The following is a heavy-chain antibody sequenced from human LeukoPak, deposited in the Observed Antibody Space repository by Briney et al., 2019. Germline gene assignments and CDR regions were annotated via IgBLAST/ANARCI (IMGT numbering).Heavy chain of an antibody. CDR1: GFTFSSYA. D-gene: IGHD3-10*01. CDR3: AKDGGVRGPDYYYYMDV. Sequence: GGSLSLSCAASGFTFSSYAMSWVRQAPGQGLEWVSAISGSGGSTYYADSVKGRFTISRDNSKNKLYLQMNSLRAEDTAVYYCAKDGGVRGPDYYYYMDVWGKGTTVTVSS. J-gene: IGHJ6*03. CDR2: ISGSGGST. V-gene: IGHV3-23*01.